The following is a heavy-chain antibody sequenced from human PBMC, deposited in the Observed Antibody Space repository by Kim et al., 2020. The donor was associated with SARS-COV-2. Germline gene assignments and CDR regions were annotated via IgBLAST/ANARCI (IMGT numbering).Heavy chain of an antibody. Sequence: GGSLRLSCAASGFTFSSYAMHWVRQAPGKGLEWVAVISYDGSNKYYADSVKGRFTISRDNSKNTLYLQMNSLRAEDTAVYYCARDSYFLIGYSQDNWFDPWGQGTLVTVSS. V-gene: IGHV3-30*04. CDR1: GFTFSSYA. CDR3: ARDSYFLIGYSQDNWFDP. J-gene: IGHJ5*02. D-gene: IGHD5-18*01. CDR2: ISYDGSNK.